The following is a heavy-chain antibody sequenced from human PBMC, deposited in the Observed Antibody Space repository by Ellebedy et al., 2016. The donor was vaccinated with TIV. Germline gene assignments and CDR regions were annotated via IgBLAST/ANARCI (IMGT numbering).Heavy chain of an antibody. CDR3: ARRGNYLGDAFDM. J-gene: IGHJ3*02. CDR1: GFTFDMYS. CDR2: IIGTGSTT. V-gene: IGHV3-48*02. Sequence: GGSLRLSXAASGFTFDMYSMNWVRQAAGKGLEWISFIIGTGSTTYYADSARGRFTVSRDNAKNSLYLQMNSLRDGDTALYYCARRGNYLGDAFDMWGHGAVVIVSS. D-gene: IGHD1-26*01.